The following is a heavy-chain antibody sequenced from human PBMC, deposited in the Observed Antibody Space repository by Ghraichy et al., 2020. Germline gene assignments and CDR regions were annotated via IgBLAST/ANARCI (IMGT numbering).Heavy chain of an antibody. J-gene: IGHJ5*02. D-gene: IGHD5-24*01. V-gene: IGHV1-18*04. CDR3: ARGINYFDP. Sequence: ASVKVSCEASGYIFSNYGISWVRQAPGQGLEWMGWISPYNGKTYYTQRLQGRVTMTADTSTNTVYMELRSLRFDDTAVYYCARGINYFDPWGQGTLVTVSS. CDR2: ISPYNGKT. CDR1: GYIFSNYG.